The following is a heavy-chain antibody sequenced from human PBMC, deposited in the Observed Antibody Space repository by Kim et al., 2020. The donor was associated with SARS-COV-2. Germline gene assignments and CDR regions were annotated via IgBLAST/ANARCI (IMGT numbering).Heavy chain of an antibody. V-gene: IGHV4-59*13. CDR3: ARGSKVVLLSSWFDP. D-gene: IGHD3-10*01. J-gene: IGHJ5*02. CDR1: GGSISSYY. CDR2: IYYSGST. Sequence: SETLSLTCTVSGGSISSYYWSWIRQPPGKGLEWIGYIYYSGSTNYNPSLKSRVTISVDTSKNQFSLKLSSVTAADTAVYYCARGSKVVLLSSWFDPWGQGTLVTVSS.